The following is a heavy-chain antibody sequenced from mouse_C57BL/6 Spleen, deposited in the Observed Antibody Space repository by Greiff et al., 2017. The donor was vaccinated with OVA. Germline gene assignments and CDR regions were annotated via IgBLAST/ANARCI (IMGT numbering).Heavy chain of an antibody. CDR1: GYTFTSYW. Sequence: VQLQQPGAELVRPGSSVKLSCKASGYTFTSYWMHWVKQRPIQGLEWIGNIDPSDSETHYNQKFKDKATLTVDKSSSTAYMQRSSLTSEDSAVYYCARGDYEGWFAYWGQGTLVTVSA. D-gene: IGHD2-4*01. J-gene: IGHJ3*01. CDR3: ARGDYEGWFAY. CDR2: IDPSDSET. V-gene: IGHV1-52*01.